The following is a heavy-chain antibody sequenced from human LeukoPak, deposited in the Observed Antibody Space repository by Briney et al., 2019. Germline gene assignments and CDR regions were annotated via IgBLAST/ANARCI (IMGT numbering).Heavy chain of an antibody. CDR3: ARDTPSDYDFLSAQLFDP. D-gene: IGHD3-3*01. Sequence: ASVKVSCKASGYTFNTYGINWVRQAPGQGLEWMGWISAYNGNTNYAQKLQGRVTMTTDTSTSTAYMELRSLRSDDTAVYYCARDTPSDYDFLSAQLFDPWGQGTLVTVSS. V-gene: IGHV1-18*04. CDR1: GYTFNTYG. J-gene: IGHJ5*02. CDR2: ISAYNGNT.